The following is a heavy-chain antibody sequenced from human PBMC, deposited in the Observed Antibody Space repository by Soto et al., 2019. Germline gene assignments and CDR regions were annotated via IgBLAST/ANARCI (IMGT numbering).Heavy chain of an antibody. Sequence: EVQLLESGGDLVQPGGSLRLSCAASGFTFKTYDMSWVRQAPGKGLEWVSVIGSGGAPTYYTDSVKGRFTISRDNSKNTLLLQRDSLRAEDTAVYYCAIARATYDSSGFYFRPLDSWGQGTLVTVSS. D-gene: IGHD3-22*01. CDR3: AIARATYDSSGFYFRPLDS. J-gene: IGHJ4*02. CDR1: GFTFKTYD. CDR2: IGSGGAPT. V-gene: IGHV3-23*01.